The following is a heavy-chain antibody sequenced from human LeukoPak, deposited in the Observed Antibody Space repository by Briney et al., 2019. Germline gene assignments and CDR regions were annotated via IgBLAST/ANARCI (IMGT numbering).Heavy chain of an antibody. Sequence: GESLKISYKGSEYSLTNYWIGWVRQMPGKGLEWMGIIYPGDSDTRYSPSFQGQVTISADKSISTAYLQWSSLKASDTAMYYCARNRDRGYSRPFDPWGQGTLVTVSS. V-gene: IGHV5-51*01. D-gene: IGHD6-13*01. CDR2: IYPGDSDT. J-gene: IGHJ5*02. CDR3: ARNRDRGYSRPFDP. CDR1: EYSLTNYW.